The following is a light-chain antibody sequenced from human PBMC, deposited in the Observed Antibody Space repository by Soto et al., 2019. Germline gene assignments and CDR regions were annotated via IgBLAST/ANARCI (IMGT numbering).Light chain of an antibody. V-gene: IGKV3-11*01. CDR2: DAS. J-gene: IGKJ4*01. CDR1: QSVSSS. CDR3: QQRSNCPLLWT. Sequence: EIVLTQSPAALSLSPGERATLSCRTSQSVSSSLAWYQQKPGQAPRLLIYDASNRTTGIPARFSGSGSGTDFTLTISSLEPEDFAVYYCQQRSNCPLLWTFGGGTKVDIK.